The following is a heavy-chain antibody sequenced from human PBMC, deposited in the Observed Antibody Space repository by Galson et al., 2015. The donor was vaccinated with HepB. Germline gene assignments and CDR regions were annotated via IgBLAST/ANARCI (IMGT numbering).Heavy chain of an antibody. CDR2: IYYSGST. J-gene: IGHJ4*02. CDR3: ARDKVAAAGHIDY. D-gene: IGHD6-13*01. Sequence: TLSLTCTVSGGSISSGGYYWSWIRQHPGKGLEWIGYIYYSGSTYYNPSLKSRVTISVDTSKNQFSLKLSSVTAADTAVYYCARDKVAAAGHIDYWGQGTLVTVSS. V-gene: IGHV4-31*03. CDR1: GGSISSGGYY.